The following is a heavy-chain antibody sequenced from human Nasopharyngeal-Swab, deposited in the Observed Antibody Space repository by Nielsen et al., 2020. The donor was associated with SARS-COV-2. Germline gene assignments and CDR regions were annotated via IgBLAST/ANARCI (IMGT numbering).Heavy chain of an antibody. Sequence: WIRQPPGKGLEWIGYIYYSGSTYYNPSLKSRVTISVDTSKNQFSLKLSSVTAADTAVYYCARAAVRITIFGVVKDWFDPWGPRTLVTVPS. CDR3: ARAAVRITIFGVVKDWFDP. CDR2: IYYSGST. J-gene: IGHJ5*02. V-gene: IGHV4-30-4*01. D-gene: IGHD3-3*01.